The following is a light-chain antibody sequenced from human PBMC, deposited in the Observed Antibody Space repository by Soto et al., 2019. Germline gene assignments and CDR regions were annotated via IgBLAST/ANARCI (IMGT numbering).Light chain of an antibody. V-gene: IGLV2-8*01. J-gene: IGLJ1*01. Sequence: QSALTQPPSASGSPGQSVTISCTGTKNDIGVYDFVSWYQHHPGKAPRLIIYEVVRRPSGVPDRFSGSKSGNTASLTVSGLQAADEGDYFCKSYAGSNTDVFGSGTKVTVL. CDR2: EVV. CDR3: KSYAGSNTDV. CDR1: KNDIGVYDF.